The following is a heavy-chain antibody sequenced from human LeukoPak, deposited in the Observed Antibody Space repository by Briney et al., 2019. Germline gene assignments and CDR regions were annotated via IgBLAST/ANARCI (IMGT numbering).Heavy chain of an antibody. CDR1: GFAFSSYG. D-gene: IGHD2/OR15-2a*01. CDR2: IWYDGSNK. V-gene: IGHV3-33*01. Sequence: GGSLRLSCAASGFAFSSYGMHWVRQAPGKGLEWVALIWYDGSNKYYTDSVKGRLTISRDNSKNTLYLQMNSLRAEDTAIYYCAREGPRGNSQFDYWGQGTLVTVSS. J-gene: IGHJ4*02. CDR3: AREGPRGNSQFDY.